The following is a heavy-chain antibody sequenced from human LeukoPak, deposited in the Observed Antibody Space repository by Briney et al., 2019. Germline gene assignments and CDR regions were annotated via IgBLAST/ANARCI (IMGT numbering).Heavy chain of an antibody. Sequence: TGGSLRLSCAASGFTASSNYMSWVRQAPGKGLEWVSVIYSGGSTYYADSVKGRFTISRDNSKNTLYLQMNSLRAEDTAVYYCARDISGSDGYWGQGTLVTVSS. D-gene: IGHD3-10*01. CDR1: GFTASSNY. CDR2: IYSGGST. V-gene: IGHV3-53*01. J-gene: IGHJ4*02. CDR3: ARDISGSDGY.